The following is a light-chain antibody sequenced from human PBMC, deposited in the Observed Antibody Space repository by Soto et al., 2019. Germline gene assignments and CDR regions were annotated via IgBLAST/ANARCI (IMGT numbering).Light chain of an antibody. CDR2: GAS. CDR3: QQYFKSPWT. CDR1: QTVSGNY. Sequence: MGCTHSPCALSLYTGDRATLSCGASQTVSGNYLAWYQQKPGQVPRLLIYGASSRAIGIPDRFSGSGSGTDFALTISRLEPEDFAVYYCQQYFKSPWTFGQGTKVDIK. V-gene: IGKV3-20*01. J-gene: IGKJ1*01.